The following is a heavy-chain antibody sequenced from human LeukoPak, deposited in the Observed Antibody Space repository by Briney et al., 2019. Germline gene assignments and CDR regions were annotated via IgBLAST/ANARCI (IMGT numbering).Heavy chain of an antibody. CDR3: ARVRDYYDSSGYYSFDY. J-gene: IGHJ4*02. D-gene: IGHD3-22*01. CDR1: GYTFTGYY. Sequence: GASVKVSCKASGYTFTGYYMHWVRQAPGQGLEWMGWISAYNGNTNYAQKLQGRVTMTTDTSTSTAYMELRSLRSDDTAVYYCARVRDYYDSSGYYSFDYWGQGTLVTVSS. CDR2: ISAYNGNT. V-gene: IGHV1-18*04.